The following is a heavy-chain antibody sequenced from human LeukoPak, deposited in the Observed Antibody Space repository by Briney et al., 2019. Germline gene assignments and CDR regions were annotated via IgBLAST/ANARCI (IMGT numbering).Heavy chain of an antibody. D-gene: IGHD3-22*01. V-gene: IGHV3-30*02. J-gene: IGHJ4*02. CDR1: GFTFSSYG. CDR2: IRYDGSNK. CDR3: AKDATTYYYDSSGYHFDY. Sequence: GGSLRLSCAAPGFTFSSYGMHWVRQAPGKGLEWVAFIRYDGSNKYYADSVKGRFTISRDNSKNTLYLQMNSLRAEDTAVYYCAKDATTYYYDSSGYHFDYWGQGTLVTVSS.